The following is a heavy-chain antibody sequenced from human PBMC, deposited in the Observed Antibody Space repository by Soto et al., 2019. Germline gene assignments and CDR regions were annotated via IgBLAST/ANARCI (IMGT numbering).Heavy chain of an antibody. D-gene: IGHD3-10*01. V-gene: IGHV4-59*08. CDR1: GDSMTYPY. CDR3: ARHGSSENPGSYYKPYYMDV. CDR2: IYYSGST. J-gene: IGHJ6*03. Sequence: PSETLSLTCTVSGDSMTYPYWSWIRLLPGKGLEWVGYIYYSGSTSYNPSLKRRVTISVDTSKSQFSLKLSSVTAADTAVYYCARHGSSENPGSYYKPYYMDVWGKGTTVTVSS.